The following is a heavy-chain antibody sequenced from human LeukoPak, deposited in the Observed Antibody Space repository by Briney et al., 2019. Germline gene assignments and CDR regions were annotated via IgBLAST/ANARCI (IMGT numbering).Heavy chain of an antibody. CDR2: INPNSGGT. CDR1: GYTFTGYY. CDR3: ARDLSSCSSTSCYIIGY. Sequence: ASVKVSCKASGYTFTGYYMHWVRQAPGQGLEWMGWINPNSGGTNYAQKFQGRVTMTRDTSISTAYMELSRLRSDDTAVYYCARDLSSCSSTSCYIIGYWGQGTLVTVSS. D-gene: IGHD2-2*02. J-gene: IGHJ4*02. V-gene: IGHV1-2*02.